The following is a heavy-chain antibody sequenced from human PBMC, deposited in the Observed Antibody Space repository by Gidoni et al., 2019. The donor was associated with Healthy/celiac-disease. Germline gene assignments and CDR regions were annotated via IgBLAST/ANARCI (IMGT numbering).Heavy chain of an antibody. CDR3: AREGDYDFWSGYPNYYFDY. CDR1: GFTFSSYG. Sequence: QVQLVESGGGVVQPGRSLRLSCAASGFTFSSYGMHWVRQAPGKGLEWVAVICYDGSNKYFADSVNGRFTISRDNSKNTLYLQMNSLRAEDTAVYYCAREGDYDFWSGYPNYYFDYWGQGTLVTVSS. J-gene: IGHJ4*02. CDR2: ICYDGSNK. D-gene: IGHD3-3*01. V-gene: IGHV3-33*01.